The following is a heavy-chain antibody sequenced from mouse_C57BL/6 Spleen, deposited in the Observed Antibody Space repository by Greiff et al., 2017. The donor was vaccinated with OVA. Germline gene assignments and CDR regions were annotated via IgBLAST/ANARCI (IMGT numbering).Heavy chain of an antibody. J-gene: IGHJ4*01. CDR1: GYTFPSYW. V-gene: IGHV1-61*01. CDR3: ARVAYSYAMDY. Sequence: QSCKASGYTFPSYWMDWVKQRPGQGLEWIGNIYPSDSETHYNQKFKDKATLTVDKSSSTAYMQLSSLTSEDSAVYYCARVAYSYAMDYWGQGTSVTVSS. D-gene: IGHD2-10*01. CDR2: IYPSDSET.